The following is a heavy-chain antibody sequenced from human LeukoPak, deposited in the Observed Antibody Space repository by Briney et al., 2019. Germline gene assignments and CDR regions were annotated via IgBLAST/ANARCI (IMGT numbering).Heavy chain of an antibody. J-gene: IGHJ3*02. CDR3: ARRYYDSSFDAFDI. D-gene: IGHD3-22*01. Sequence: SETLSLTCAVSGCSISSGYYWGWIRQPPGKGLEWIGSIYHNGSTYYNPSLKSRVTNTVDTHNNQFSLKLSSVTAADTAVYYCARRYYDSSFDAFDIWGQGTMVTVSS. CDR2: IYHNGST. V-gene: IGHV4-38-2*01. CDR1: GCSISSGYY.